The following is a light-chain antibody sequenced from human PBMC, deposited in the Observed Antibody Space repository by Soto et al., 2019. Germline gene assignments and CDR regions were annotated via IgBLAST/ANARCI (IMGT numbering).Light chain of an antibody. V-gene: IGKV3-15*01. CDR2: GAS. J-gene: IGKJ2*01. CDR3: QLYNNWLQYT. CDR1: QSVSSN. Sequence: EIVMTQSPATLYASPGERATLSCRASQSVSSNLAWYQQKPGQAPRLLIYGASTRAAGIPARFSGSGSGTEFTLTISCLQAEYFAVYYFQLYNNWLQYTFGQGTKLEIK.